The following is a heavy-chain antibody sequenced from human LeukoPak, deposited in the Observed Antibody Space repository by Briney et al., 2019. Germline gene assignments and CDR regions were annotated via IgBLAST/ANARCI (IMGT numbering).Heavy chain of an antibody. Sequence: ASVKVSCKTSGYKFTDCYVHWVRQTPGQGLEWMGWINPKSGGTKYAQKFQGRVTMTRDTSIRTVYMEVSRLTSDDTAVYYCARDSYSSSSGRFDPWGQGTLLTVSS. D-gene: IGHD6-6*01. CDR1: GYKFTDCY. V-gene: IGHV1-2*02. CDR2: INPKSGGT. CDR3: ARDSYSSSSGRFDP. J-gene: IGHJ5*02.